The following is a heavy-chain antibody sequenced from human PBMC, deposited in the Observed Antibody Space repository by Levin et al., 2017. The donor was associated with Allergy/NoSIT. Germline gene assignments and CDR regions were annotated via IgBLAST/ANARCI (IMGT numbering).Heavy chain of an antibody. CDR3: ARVDGARFGDALNYMDV. Sequence: AASVKVSCKASGGTFSSYAISWVRQAPGQGLEWMGRIIPIFRTANYAQKFQGRVTMTRDTSISTAYMELSRLRSDDTAVYFCARVDGARFGDALNYMDVWGKGTTVTVSS. J-gene: IGHJ6*03. D-gene: IGHD3-10*01. CDR2: IIPIFRTA. V-gene: IGHV1-69*05. CDR1: GGTFSSYA.